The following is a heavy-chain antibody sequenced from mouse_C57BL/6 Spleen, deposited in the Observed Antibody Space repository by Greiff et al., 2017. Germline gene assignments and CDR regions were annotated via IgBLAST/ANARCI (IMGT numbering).Heavy chain of an antibody. CDR3: ARQEDYKLGSFAY. D-gene: IGHD4-1*01. J-gene: IGHJ3*01. Sequence: EVKLMESGGGLVQPGGSLKLSCAASGFTFSDYYMYWVRQTPEKRLEWVAYISNGGGSTYYPDTVKGRFAISRDNAKHTLYLQMSRLKTEDTSMYYCARQEDYKLGSFAYWGQGTLVTVSA. CDR2: ISNGGGST. V-gene: IGHV5-12*01. CDR1: GFTFSDYY.